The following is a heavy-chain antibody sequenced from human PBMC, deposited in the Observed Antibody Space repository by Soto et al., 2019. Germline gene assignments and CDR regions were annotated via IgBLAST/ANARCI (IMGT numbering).Heavy chain of an antibody. J-gene: IGHJ4*02. CDR2: INPILSMS. D-gene: IGHD3-10*01. CDR3: ATSYGSGYRAFDS. V-gene: IGHV1-69*02. CDR1: GDTFNFYS. Sequence: QVQLVQSGADVQRPGSSVRVSCKASGDTFNFYSINWVRQAPGLGLQWMGRINPILSMSNYAPRLQGRVTMTADKSSSTAYMGLSSLRSEDTAMYYCATSYGSGYRAFDSWGQGALVTVSS.